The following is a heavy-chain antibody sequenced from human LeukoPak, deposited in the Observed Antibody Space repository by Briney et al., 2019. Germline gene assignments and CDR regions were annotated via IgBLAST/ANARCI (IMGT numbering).Heavy chain of an antibody. J-gene: IGHJ4*02. D-gene: IGHD3-16*01. CDR3: AKDLGPYGPVGDHFDY. Sequence: GGSLRLSCAASGFTVSSNYMSWVRQAPGKGLEWVSVIYSGGSTYYADSVKGRFTISRDNSKNTLYLQMNSLRAEDTAVYYCAKDLGPYGPVGDHFDYWGQGTLVTVSS. CDR1: GFTVSSNY. V-gene: IGHV3-53*01. CDR2: IYSGGST.